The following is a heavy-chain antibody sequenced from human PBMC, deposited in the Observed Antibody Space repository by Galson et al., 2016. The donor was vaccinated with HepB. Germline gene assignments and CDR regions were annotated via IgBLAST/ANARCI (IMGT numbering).Heavy chain of an antibody. V-gene: IGHV4-4*02. Sequence: SETLSLTCAVSGDSISSSNCWSWVRQPPGKGLEWIGQIYHIGSTNYNPSLKSRVTISVDTSKNQLSLKLNSVTAADTAVYYCARALQYSDGDWHYFEHWGRGTLVTVSS. CDR2: IYHIGST. CDR1: GDSISSSNC. CDR3: ARALQYSDGDWHYFEH. D-gene: IGHD2-21*02. J-gene: IGHJ4*02.